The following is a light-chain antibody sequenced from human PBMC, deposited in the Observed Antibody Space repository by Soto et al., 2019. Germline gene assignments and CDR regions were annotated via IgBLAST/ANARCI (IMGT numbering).Light chain of an antibody. J-gene: IGLJ1*01. Sequence: QSVLTQPASVSCSPGESITIXCXXXXXVVGSYNLVSWYQQHPGKAPKLILFEVSIRPSGVSYRFSGSKSGNTASLTISGLQAEDEADYFCSSYSISTAYLFGTGTKVNVL. CDR2: EVS. CDR3: SSYSISTAYL. V-gene: IGLV2-14*02. CDR1: XXVVGSYNL.